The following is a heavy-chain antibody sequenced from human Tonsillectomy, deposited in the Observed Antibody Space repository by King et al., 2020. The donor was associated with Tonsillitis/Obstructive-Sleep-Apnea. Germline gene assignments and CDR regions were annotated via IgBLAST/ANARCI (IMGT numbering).Heavy chain of an antibody. CDR2: ISSNGGST. V-gene: IGHV3-64*01. J-gene: IGHJ6*03. Sequence: VQLVESGGGLVQPGGSLRLSCAASGFTFSSYAMHWVRQAPGKGLEYVSGISSNGGSTNYANSVKGRFIISRDNSKNTLYLQMGSLRAEDMAVYYCARVSDFWSGTSLRYYYYMDVWGQGTTVPVSS. D-gene: IGHD3-3*01. CDR3: ARVSDFWSGTSLRYYYYMDV. CDR1: GFTFSSYA.